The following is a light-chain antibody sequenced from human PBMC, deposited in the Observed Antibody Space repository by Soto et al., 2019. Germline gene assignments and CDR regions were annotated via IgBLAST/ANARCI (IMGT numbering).Light chain of an antibody. Sequence: LSASPGERATLSCRASQTVSDNLAWYQQKPGQSPRLLIYGASTRATDIPVRFSGSGSGTEFTLTISSLQSEDFAVYYCQQYNIWPPLYTFGQGTKVDIK. CDR2: GAS. CDR1: QTVSDN. V-gene: IGKV3-15*01. J-gene: IGKJ2*01. CDR3: QQYNIWPPLYT.